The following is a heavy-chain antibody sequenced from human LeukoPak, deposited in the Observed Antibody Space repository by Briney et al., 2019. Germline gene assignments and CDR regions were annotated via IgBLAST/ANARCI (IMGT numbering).Heavy chain of an antibody. D-gene: IGHD3-3*01. V-gene: IGHV4-59*01. CDR1: GGSFSGYY. J-gene: IGHJ5*02. CDR2: IYYSGST. CDR3: ARVITIFGVVPVVGWFDP. Sequence: PSETLSLTCAVYGGSFSGYYWSWIRQPPGKGLEWIGYIYYSGSTNYNPSLKSRVTISVDTSKNQFSLKLSSVTAADTAVYYCARVITIFGVVPVVGWFDPWGQGTLVTVSS.